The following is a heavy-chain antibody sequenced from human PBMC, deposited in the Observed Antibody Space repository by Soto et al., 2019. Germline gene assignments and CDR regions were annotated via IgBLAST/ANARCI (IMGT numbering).Heavy chain of an antibody. J-gene: IGHJ5*02. CDR1: GGSFSGYY. CDR2: INHSGST. Sequence: LSLTCAVYGGSFSGYYWSWIRQPPGKGLEWIGEINHSGSTNYNPSLKSRVTISVDTSKNQFSLKLSSVTAADTAVYYCARIRARAVLRYFDWPPPGWFDPWGQGTLVTVSS. V-gene: IGHV4-34*01. D-gene: IGHD3-9*01. CDR3: ARIRARAVLRYFDWPPPGWFDP.